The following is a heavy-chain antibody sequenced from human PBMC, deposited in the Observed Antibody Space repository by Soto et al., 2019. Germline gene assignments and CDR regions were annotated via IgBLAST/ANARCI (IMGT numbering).Heavy chain of an antibody. V-gene: IGHV3-33*01. CDR3: ARDGTPYYDFWSGYFRQDYYYYYMDV. CDR1: GFTFSSYG. CDR2: IWYDGSNK. J-gene: IGHJ6*03. D-gene: IGHD3-3*01. Sequence: QVQLVESGGGVVQPGRSLRLSCAASGFTFSSYGMHWVRQAPGKGLAWVAVIWYDGSNKYYADSVKGRFTISRDNSKNTLYLQMNSLRAEDTAVYYCARDGTPYYDFWSGYFRQDYYYYYMDVWGKGTTVTVSS.